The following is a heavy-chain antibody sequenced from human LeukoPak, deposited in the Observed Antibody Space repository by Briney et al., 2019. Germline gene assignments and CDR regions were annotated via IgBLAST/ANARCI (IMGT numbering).Heavy chain of an antibody. Sequence: ASVKVSCKASGYTFTSYDINWVRQAPGQGLEWMGWMNPNSGNTGYAQKFQGRVTITRNTSISTAYMELSSLRSEDTAVYYCARMTDGSGWYPNWFDPWGQGTLVTVSS. V-gene: IGHV1-8*03. CDR1: GYTFTSYD. J-gene: IGHJ5*02. D-gene: IGHD6-19*01. CDR3: ARMTDGSGWYPNWFDP. CDR2: MNPNSGNT.